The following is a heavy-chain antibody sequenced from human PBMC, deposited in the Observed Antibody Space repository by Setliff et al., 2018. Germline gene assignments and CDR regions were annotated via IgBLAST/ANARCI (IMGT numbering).Heavy chain of an antibody. Sequence: RASVKVSCKASGYTFTSYGISWVRQAPGQGLEWMGWISAYNGNTNYAQKLQGRVTMTTDTSTSTAYMELRSLRSDDTAVYYCARGPKDFDWLLPTLDYWGQGTLVTVSS. J-gene: IGHJ4*02. D-gene: IGHD3-9*01. CDR1: GYTFTSYG. V-gene: IGHV1-18*01. CDR2: ISAYNGNT. CDR3: ARGPKDFDWLLPTLDY.